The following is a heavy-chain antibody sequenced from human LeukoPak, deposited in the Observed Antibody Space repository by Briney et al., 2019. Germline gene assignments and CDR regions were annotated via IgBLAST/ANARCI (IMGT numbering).Heavy chain of an antibody. D-gene: IGHD5-18*01. CDR2: ISSSGSTI. CDR1: GFTFSSYE. CDR3: ARVGTPMVTIVAPYYMDV. V-gene: IGHV3-48*03. Sequence: GGSLRLSCAASGFTFSSYEMNWVRQAPGKGLEWVSYISSSGSTIYYADSVKGRFTISRDNSKNTLYLQMNSLRAEDTAVYYCARVGTPMVTIVAPYYMDVWGKGTTVTVSS. J-gene: IGHJ6*03.